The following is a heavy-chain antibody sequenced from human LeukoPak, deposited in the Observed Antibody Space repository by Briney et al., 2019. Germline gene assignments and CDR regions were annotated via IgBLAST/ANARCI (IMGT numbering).Heavy chain of an antibody. Sequence: SVKVSCKASGGTFSSYAISWVRQAPGQGLEWMGGIIPIFGTANYAQKFQGRVTITADQSTSTAYMELSSLRSEDTAVYYCARSDLGGENDYGDYEAVYWGQGTLVTVSS. V-gene: IGHV1-69*13. J-gene: IGHJ4*02. CDR3: ARSDLGGENDYGDYEAVY. CDR1: GGTFSSYA. CDR2: IIPIFGTA. D-gene: IGHD4-17*01.